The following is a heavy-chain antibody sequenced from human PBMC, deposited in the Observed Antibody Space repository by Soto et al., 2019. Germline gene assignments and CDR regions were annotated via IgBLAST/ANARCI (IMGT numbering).Heavy chain of an antibody. CDR2: ISSSSSYI. Sequence: GGSLRLSCAASGFTFSSYSMNWVRQAPGKGLEWVSSISSSSSYIYYADSVKGRFTISRDNAKNSLYLQMNSLRAEDTAVYYCARGTMVRGAPYYNWFDPWGQGTLVTVSS. CDR1: GFTFSSYS. V-gene: IGHV3-21*01. J-gene: IGHJ5*02. D-gene: IGHD3-10*01. CDR3: ARGTMVRGAPYYNWFDP.